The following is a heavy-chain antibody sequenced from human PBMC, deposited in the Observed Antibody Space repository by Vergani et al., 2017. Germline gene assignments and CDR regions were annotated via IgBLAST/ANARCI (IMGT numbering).Heavy chain of an antibody. Sequence: QVQMQESCPGLVKTSETLSLTCSASGAPISYWCWRWLRQPAGKGLEWIVRICPSGSTYYKPSLKSRVTMSIDTSKNQFSLKLISVTAADTAVYYCGSGAGAFDNWGQGTLVTVSS. D-gene: IGHD1-14*01. CDR2: ICPSGST. V-gene: IGHV4-4*07. CDR3: GSGAGAFDN. CDR1: GAPISYWC. J-gene: IGHJ4*02.